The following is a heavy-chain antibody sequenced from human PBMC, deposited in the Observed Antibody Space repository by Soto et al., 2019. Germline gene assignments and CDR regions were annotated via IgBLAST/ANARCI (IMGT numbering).Heavy chain of an antibody. J-gene: IGHJ5*02. CDR3: ATRITVFGLLIPPFDP. Sequence: SDTLGLNCAVYVGPVNCYYCNWTRQPPGKGLEWIGEINHTGGTHYNPSLNSRVTMSVDTSKNQFSLRLSSVTAADTAIYYCATRITVFGLLIPPFDPWGQGTKVTVSS. CDR2: INHTGGT. V-gene: IGHV4-34*01. CDR1: VGPVNCYY. D-gene: IGHD3-3*01.